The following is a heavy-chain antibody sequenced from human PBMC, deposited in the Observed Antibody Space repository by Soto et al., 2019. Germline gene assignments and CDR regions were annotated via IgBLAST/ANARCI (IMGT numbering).Heavy chain of an antibody. CDR1: GGTFSSYA. CDR3: ASRITGSPNNYSGMDG. Sequence: QVQLVQSGAEVKKPGSSVKVSCNASGGTFSSYAINWVRQAPGQGLEWMGGIIPIFGTADYAQKFQGRVTTTADASTSTAYMELSSLRSEDTAVYYCASRITGSPNNYSGMDGWGQGTTVTVSS. CDR2: IIPIFGTA. D-gene: IGHD1-20*01. J-gene: IGHJ6*02. V-gene: IGHV1-69*12.